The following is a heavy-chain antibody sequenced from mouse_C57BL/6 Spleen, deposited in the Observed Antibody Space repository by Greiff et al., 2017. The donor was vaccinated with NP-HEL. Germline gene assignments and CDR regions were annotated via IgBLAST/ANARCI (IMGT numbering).Heavy chain of an antibody. CDR1: GFTFSSYG. CDR3: ATLMDY. J-gene: IGHJ4*01. V-gene: IGHV5-6*01. Sequence: DVHLVESGGDLVKPGGSLKLSCAASGFTFSSYGMSWVRQTPDKRLEWVATISSGGSYTYYPDSVKGRFTISRDNAKNTLYLQMSSLKSEDTAMYYCATLMDYWGQGTSVTVSS. CDR2: ISSGGSYT.